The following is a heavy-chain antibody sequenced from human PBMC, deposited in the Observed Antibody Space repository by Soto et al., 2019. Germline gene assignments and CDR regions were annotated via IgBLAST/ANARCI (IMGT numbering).Heavy chain of an antibody. CDR1: GFTFSDSW. CDR3: VRGGSNYAS. V-gene: IGHV3-7*01. Sequence: EVQLVESGGGLVQPGGSLRLSCTASGFTFSDSWMTWVRQAPGKGLEWVARIKPDESEKKYADSVKGRCSTPRDNAKNSMYLQMDSLRGEDTAVYYCVRGGSNYASWGQGTLVTVSS. J-gene: IGHJ5*02. D-gene: IGHD4-4*01. CDR2: IKPDESEK.